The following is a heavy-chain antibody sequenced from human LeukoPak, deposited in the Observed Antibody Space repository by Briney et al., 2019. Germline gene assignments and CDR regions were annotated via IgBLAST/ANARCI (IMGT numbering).Heavy chain of an antibody. D-gene: IGHD3-10*02. J-gene: IGHJ4*01. CDR2: ISDGGVIT. CDR3: AALSSVPKGYC. V-gene: IGHV3-23*01. CDR1: GFTFRRYA. Sequence: GSLKSSCAASGFTFRRYAISWVRQAPGKGLEWISAISDGGVITFYADSVKGRFTISRDNSKNTLYLQMNSLRVEDTAVYYCAALSSVPKGYCWGHGAPVSVSS.